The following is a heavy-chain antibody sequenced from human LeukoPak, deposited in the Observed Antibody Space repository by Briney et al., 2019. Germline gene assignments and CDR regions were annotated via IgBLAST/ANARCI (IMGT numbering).Heavy chain of an antibody. CDR3: SREAVAGLFDY. CDR2: ISSSSRTI. J-gene: IGHJ4*02. V-gene: IGHV3-48*04. CDR1: GFTFSSYS. Sequence: GSLXLSCAASGFTFSSYSMNWVRQAPGKGLEWVSYISSSSRTIYYADSVKGRFTISRDNAKNSLYLQMNSLRAEDTAVYYCSREAVAGLFDYWGQGTLVTVSS. D-gene: IGHD6-19*01.